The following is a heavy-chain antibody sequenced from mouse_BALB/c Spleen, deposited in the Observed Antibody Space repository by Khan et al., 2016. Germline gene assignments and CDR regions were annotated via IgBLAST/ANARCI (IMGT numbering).Heavy chain of an antibody. V-gene: IGHV9-3-1*01. D-gene: IGHD2-13*01. CDR3: AIGGDYGGFAS. CDR1: GFTFTNYG. Sequence: QIQLVQSGPELKKPGETVKISCKASGFTFTNYGMNWVKQAPGKGLKWMGWINTYTGEPTYADDFKGRVAFSLQASASTVYLQINNLKNEDTATYFCAIGGDYGGFASWGQGTQVTVSA. J-gene: IGHJ3*01. CDR2: INTYTGEP.